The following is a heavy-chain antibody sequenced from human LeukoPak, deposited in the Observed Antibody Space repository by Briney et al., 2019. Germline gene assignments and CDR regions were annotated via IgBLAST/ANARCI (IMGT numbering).Heavy chain of an antibody. V-gene: IGHV4-39*01. Sequence: SETLYLTCTVPGRSITSGNYYWGWIPQPPGKGLEWIGSIYYSRSTYYNPSLKSRVTIFIDTYKNQFSLKLLSVTAADTAVYYCARPDQRGYSYGYSAFDIWGQGTMVTVSS. J-gene: IGHJ3*02. D-gene: IGHD5-18*01. CDR1: GRSITSGNYY. CDR3: ARPDQRGYSYGYSAFDI. CDR2: IYYSRST.